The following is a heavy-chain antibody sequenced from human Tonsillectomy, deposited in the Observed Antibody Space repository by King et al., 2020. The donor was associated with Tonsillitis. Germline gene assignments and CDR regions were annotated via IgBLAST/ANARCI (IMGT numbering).Heavy chain of an antibody. Sequence: VQLQQWGAGLLKPSETLSLTCAVYGGSFSGNYWVWIRQPPGKGLEWIVDINDSGRTNYNPSLESRVSISVNTSKSQFSLKLTSLRAADTAVYYCARGPLSLDYWGQGSLVTVSS. CDR3: ARGPLSLDY. CDR1: GGSFSGNY. CDR2: INDSGRT. J-gene: IGHJ4*02. D-gene: IGHD3-3*02. V-gene: IGHV4-34*01.